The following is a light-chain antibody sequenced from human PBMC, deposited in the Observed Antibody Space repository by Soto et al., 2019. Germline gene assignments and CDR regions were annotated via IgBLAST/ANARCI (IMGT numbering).Light chain of an antibody. Sequence: EIVLTQSLATLSLYPGESATLSGRASQSVSSSFLTWYQQKPGQAPRLLIYGASSRATGIPDRFSGSGSGTDFTLTISRLEPEDSAVYYCEQYGSSPRTFGQVTKVDIK. CDR2: GAS. CDR3: EQYGSSPRT. J-gene: IGKJ1*01. CDR1: QSVSSSF. V-gene: IGKV3-20*01.